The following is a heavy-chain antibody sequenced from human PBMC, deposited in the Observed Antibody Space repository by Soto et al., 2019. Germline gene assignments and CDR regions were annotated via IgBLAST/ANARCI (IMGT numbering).Heavy chain of an antibody. Sequence: QVQLVESGGGVVQPGRSLRLSCAASGFTFRSSAMHWVRQAPGKGLDWVAVIWYDGNNKYYADSVKGRFTISRDNSKNTLYLQMNSLRAEDTAVYYCAREVKRFCRGGNCRNWLDPWGQGTLVTVSS. CDR3: AREVKRFCRGGNCRNWLDP. D-gene: IGHD2-15*01. J-gene: IGHJ5*02. CDR2: IWYDGNNK. V-gene: IGHV3-33*01. CDR1: GFTFRSSA.